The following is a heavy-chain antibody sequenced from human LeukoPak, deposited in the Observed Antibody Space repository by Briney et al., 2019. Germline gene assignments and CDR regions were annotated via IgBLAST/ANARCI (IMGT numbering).Heavy chain of an antibody. CDR1: GYTFTSYY. D-gene: IGHD2-2*02. J-gene: IGHJ6*03. Sequence: ASVKVSCKASGYTFTSYYMHWVRQASGEGLEWMGIINPSGGSTSYAQKFQGRVTMTRDMSTSTVYMELSSLRSEDTAVYYCARVAAEVVGVPGAIGFGWLRRDYYYMDVWGKGTTVIVSS. CDR2: INPSGGST. CDR3: ARVAAEVVGVPGAIGFGWLRRDYYYMDV. V-gene: IGHV1-46*01.